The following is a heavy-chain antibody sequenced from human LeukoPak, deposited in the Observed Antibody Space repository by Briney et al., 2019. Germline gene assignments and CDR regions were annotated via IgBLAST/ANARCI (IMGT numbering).Heavy chain of an antibody. V-gene: IGHV4-59*02. J-gene: IGHJ4*02. CDR2: IYYSGST. CDR1: GGSVSSYY. Sequence: SETLSLTCTVSGGSVSSYYWSWIRQPLGKGLEWIGDIYYSGSTNYNPSLKSRVTISVDTSKNQFSLKLSSVTAADTAVYYCARGQPSSGWYGLFDYWGQGTLVTVSS. CDR3: ARGQPSSGWYGLFDY. D-gene: IGHD6-19*01.